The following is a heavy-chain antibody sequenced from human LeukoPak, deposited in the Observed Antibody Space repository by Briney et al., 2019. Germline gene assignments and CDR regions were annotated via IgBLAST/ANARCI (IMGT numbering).Heavy chain of an antibody. D-gene: IGHD5-24*01. Sequence: PGGSLRLSCAASGFTFSSYSINWVRQAPGQGLEWVSSISTSSSYIYYADSVKGSFTITRDNAKNSLYMKMNSLRAEDTAVYYCARKRRDGYNWDHWGQGTLVTVSS. CDR1: GFTFSSYS. J-gene: IGHJ4*02. CDR3: ARKRRDGYNWDH. V-gene: IGHV3-21*01. CDR2: ISTSSSYI.